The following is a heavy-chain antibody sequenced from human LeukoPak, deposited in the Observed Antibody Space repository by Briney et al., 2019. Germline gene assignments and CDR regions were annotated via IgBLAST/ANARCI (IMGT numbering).Heavy chain of an antibody. CDR3: AREGRRSHSGY. CDR2: ISSSGST. D-gene: IGHD1-26*01. CDR1: GGSLSSYY. J-gene: IGHJ4*02. V-gene: IGHV4-4*07. Sequence: SETLSLTCTASGGSLSSYYWTWIRQPAGKGLEWIGRISSSGSTDYHPSLKSRVTMSVDTSKNQVSLKLTSVTAADTAVYYCAREGRRSHSGYWGQGTLVTVSS.